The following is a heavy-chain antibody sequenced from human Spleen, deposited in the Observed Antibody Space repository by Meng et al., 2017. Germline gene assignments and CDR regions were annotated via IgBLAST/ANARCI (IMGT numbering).Heavy chain of an antibody. CDR1: GFTVSHNY. Sequence: GESLKISCAASGFTVSHNYMSWVRQAPGKGLEWVSVIYSGGNTYYADSVKGRFTISRDNSKNTLYLQMNSLRAEDTAVYYCARDADWVIFDHWGQGALVTVSS. D-gene: IGHD3-9*01. V-gene: IGHV3-66*01. J-gene: IGHJ4*02. CDR3: ARDADWVIFDH. CDR2: IYSGGNT.